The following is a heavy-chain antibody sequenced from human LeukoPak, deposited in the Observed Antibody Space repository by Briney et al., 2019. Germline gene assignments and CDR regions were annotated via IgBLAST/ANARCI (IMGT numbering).Heavy chain of an antibody. V-gene: IGHV3-21*01. D-gene: IGHD3-22*01. CDR2: ISSSSSYI. Sequence: GGSLRLSCAASGFTVSSNYMSWVRQAPGKGLEWVSSISSSSSYIYYADSVKGRFTIFRDNAKNSLYLQMNSQRAEDTAVYYCARARDYYDSSGYYLYAFDIWGQGTMVTVSS. J-gene: IGHJ3*02. CDR1: GFTVSSNY. CDR3: ARARDYYDSSGYYLYAFDI.